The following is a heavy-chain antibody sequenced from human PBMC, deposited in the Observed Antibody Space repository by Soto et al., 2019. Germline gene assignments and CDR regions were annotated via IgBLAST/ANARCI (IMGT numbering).Heavy chain of an antibody. CDR1: GFTFSNAW. CDR3: TTGPPTYYDILTGYYKPYYYYGMDV. V-gene: IGHV3-15*07. D-gene: IGHD3-9*01. Sequence: EVQLVESGGGLVKPGGSLRLSCAASGFTFSNAWMNWVRQAPGKGLEWVGRIKSKTDGGTTDYAAPVKGRFTISRDDSKNTLYLQMNSLKTEDTAVYYCTTGPPTYYDILTGYYKPYYYYGMDVWGQGTTVTVSS. J-gene: IGHJ6*02. CDR2: IKSKTDGGTT.